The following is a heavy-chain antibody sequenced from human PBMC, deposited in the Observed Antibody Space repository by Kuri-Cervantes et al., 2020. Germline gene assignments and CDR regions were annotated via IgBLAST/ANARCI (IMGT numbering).Heavy chain of an antibody. D-gene: IGHD4-17*01. J-gene: IGHJ4*02. V-gene: IGHV4-30-4*01. CDR3: ARMYGDYLFDY. CDR1: GGSISRGDYY. CDR2: IYYSGST. Sequence: SCTVSGGSISRGDYYWSWIRQPPGKGLEWIGYIYYSGSTYYNPSLKSRLTISVDTSKNQFSLKLSSVTAADTAVYYCARMYGDYLFDYWGQGTLVTVSS.